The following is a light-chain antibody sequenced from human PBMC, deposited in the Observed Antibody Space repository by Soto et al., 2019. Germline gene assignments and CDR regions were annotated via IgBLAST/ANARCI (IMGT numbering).Light chain of an antibody. CDR3: QSYDSSLSGSYV. CDR2: GNS. J-gene: IGLJ1*01. V-gene: IGLV1-40*01. Sequence: QSVLTQPPSVSGAPGQRVTISCTGSSVNIGAGYDVHWYQQLPGTAPKLLIYGNSNRPSGVPDRFSGSKSGTSASLAITGLQAEDEADYYCQSYDSSLSGSYVFGTGTKVTVL. CDR1: SVNIGAGYD.